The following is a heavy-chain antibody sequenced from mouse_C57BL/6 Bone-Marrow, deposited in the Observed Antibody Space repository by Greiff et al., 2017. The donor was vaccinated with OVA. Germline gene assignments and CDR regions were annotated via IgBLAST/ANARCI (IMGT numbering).Heavy chain of an antibody. Sequence: EVKLVESGGGLVKPGGSLKLSCAASGFTFSSYAMSWVRQTPEKRLEWVATISDGGSYTYYPDNVKGRFTISSDNAENNLYLQMSHLKSEDTDKYGSESLTTVVAIYAMDYWGQGTSVTVSS. CDR3: ESLTTVVAIYAMDY. CDR1: GFTFSSYA. J-gene: IGHJ4*01. CDR2: ISDGGSYT. V-gene: IGHV5-4*03. D-gene: IGHD1-1*01.